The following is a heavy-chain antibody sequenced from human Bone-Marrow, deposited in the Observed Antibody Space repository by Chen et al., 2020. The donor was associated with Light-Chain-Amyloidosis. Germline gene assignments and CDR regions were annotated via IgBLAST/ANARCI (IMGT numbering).Heavy chain of an antibody. CDR2: MNPNSGNT. V-gene: IGHV1-8*01. J-gene: IGHJ4*02. Sequence: QVQLVQSGAEVKKPGASVKVSCKASGYTFTSYDINWVRQATGQGLEWMGWMNPNSGNTGDAQKFQGRVTMTRNTSRSTAYMELSSLRSEDTAVYYCASHNYDYVWGSYPPRDYWGQGTLVTVSS. D-gene: IGHD3-16*02. CDR1: GYTFTSYD. CDR3: ASHNYDYVWGSYPPRDY.